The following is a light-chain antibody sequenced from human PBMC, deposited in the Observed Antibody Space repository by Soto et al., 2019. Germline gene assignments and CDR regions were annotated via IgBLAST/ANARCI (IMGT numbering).Light chain of an antibody. CDR2: EVS. V-gene: IGLV2-23*02. J-gene: IGLJ1*01. Sequence: QSVLTQPASVSGYPGQSITISCTGTSSDVGSYNLVSWYQQHPGKAPKLMIYEVSKRPSGVSNRFSGSKSGNTASLTISGLQAEDEADYYCCSYAGSSTGYVFGTGTKLTVL. CDR3: CSYAGSSTGYV. CDR1: SSDVGSYNL.